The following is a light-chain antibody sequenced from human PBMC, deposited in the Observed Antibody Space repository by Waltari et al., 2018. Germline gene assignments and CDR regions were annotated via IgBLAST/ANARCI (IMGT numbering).Light chain of an antibody. Sequence: QSALTQPPSVSGSPGQSVTISCTGTSTDAGSYNRVSWYQQPPGTAPTLMIYEVSNRPSGVPDRFSGSKSGNTASLTISGLQAEDEADYYCSSYTSSSFVVFGGGTKLTVL. V-gene: IGLV2-18*02. CDR2: EVS. CDR1: STDAGSYNR. CDR3: SSYTSSSFVV. J-gene: IGLJ2*01.